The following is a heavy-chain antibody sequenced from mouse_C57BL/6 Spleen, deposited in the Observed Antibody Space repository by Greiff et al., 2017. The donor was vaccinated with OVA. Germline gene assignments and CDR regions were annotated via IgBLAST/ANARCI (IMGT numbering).Heavy chain of an antibody. D-gene: IGHD1-1*01. V-gene: IGHV1-82*01. J-gene: IGHJ2*01. CDR3: ARLLRSFFDY. CDR1: GYAFSSSW. Sequence: VQGVESGPELVKPGASVKISCKASGYAFSSSWMNWVKQRPGKGLEWIGRIYPGDGDTNYNGKFKGKATLTADKSSSTAYMQLSSLTSEDSAVYFCARLLRSFFDYWGQGTTLTVSS. CDR2: IYPGDGDT.